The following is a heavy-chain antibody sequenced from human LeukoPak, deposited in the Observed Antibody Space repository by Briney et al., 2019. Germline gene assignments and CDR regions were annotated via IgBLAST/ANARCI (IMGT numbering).Heavy chain of an antibody. V-gene: IGHV4-59*08. D-gene: IGHD3-9*01. J-gene: IGHJ5*02. CDR1: GGSISSYY. CDR3: ARHSYYDILTGFDP. Sequence: SETLSLTCSVSGGSISSYYWSWIRQPPGKGLEWIGYIYYSGSTHYNPSLKSRVTISADTSKKQFSLKLISVTAADTAVYYCARHSYYDILTGFDPWGQGTLVTVSS. CDR2: IYYSGST.